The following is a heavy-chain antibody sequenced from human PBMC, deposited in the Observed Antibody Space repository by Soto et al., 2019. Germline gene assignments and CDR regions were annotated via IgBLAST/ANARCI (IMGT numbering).Heavy chain of an antibody. J-gene: IGHJ4*02. D-gene: IGHD6-13*01. Sequence: GGSLRLSCAVSGFSECSVIYQCVGWVRHAAGKGLELVGRSRNRVNNFSTAYAASVQGRFTISRDESKNTVYLQMHSLTTDATAVYYASCLHKPHNSNDYRGQRPLVTVFS. CDR3: SCLHKPHNSNDY. CDR2: SRNRVNNFST. V-gene: IGHV3-72*01. CDR1: GFSECSVIYQC.